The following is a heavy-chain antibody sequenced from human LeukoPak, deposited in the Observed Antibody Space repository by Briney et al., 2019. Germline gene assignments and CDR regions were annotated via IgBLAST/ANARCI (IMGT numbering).Heavy chain of an antibody. CDR3: AREVTPFDAFDI. V-gene: IGHV1-69*05. D-gene: IGHD2-21*02. Sequence: SVKVSCKAFGGTFSSYAISWVRQAPGQGLEWMGRIIPIFGTANYAQKFQGRVTITTDESTSTAYMELSSLRSEDTAVYYCAREVTPFDAFDIWGQGTMVTVSS. CDR2: IIPIFGTA. J-gene: IGHJ3*02. CDR1: GGTFSSYA.